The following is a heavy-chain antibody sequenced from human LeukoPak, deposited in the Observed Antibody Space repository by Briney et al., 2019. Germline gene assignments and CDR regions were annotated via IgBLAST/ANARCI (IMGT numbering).Heavy chain of an antibody. CDR2: ISASSKYI. J-gene: IGHJ4*02. CDR1: GFTFSTYN. Sequence: GGSLRLSCAASGFTFSTYNMNWVRQAPGKGLEWVSSISASSKYIYYAESLRGRFTISRDDAKNSLYLQMNSLRAEDTAIYYCARDFYDYGVYGYYFDYWGQGILVTVSS. V-gene: IGHV3-21*01. D-gene: IGHD4-17*01. CDR3: ARDFYDYGVYGYYFDY.